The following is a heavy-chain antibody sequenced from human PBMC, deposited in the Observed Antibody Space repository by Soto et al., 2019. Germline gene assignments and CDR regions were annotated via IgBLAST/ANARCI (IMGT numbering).Heavy chain of an antibody. CDR3: AREAIVAGATTGMDV. D-gene: IGHD1-26*01. Sequence: ASVKVSCKASGYTFTSYAMHWVRQAPGQRLEWMGWINAGNGNTKYSQKFQGRVTITRDTPTSTVYMELSRLRSDDTAVYYCAREAIVAGATTGMDVWGQGTTVTVSS. J-gene: IGHJ6*02. V-gene: IGHV1-3*01. CDR1: GYTFTSYA. CDR2: INAGNGNT.